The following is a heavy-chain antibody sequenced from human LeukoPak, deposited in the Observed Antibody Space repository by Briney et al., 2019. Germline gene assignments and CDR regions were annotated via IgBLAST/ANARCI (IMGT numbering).Heavy chain of an antibody. D-gene: IGHD6-19*01. CDR1: GGSISSYY. CDR2: IYYSGST. J-gene: IGHJ3*02. CDR3: ARESSGWYTAFDI. V-gene: IGHV4-59*01. Sequence: SETLSLTCTVSGGSISSYYWSWIRQPPGKGLEWIGYIYYSGSTNYNPSLKSRVTISVDTSKNQFSLKLSSVTAADTAVYYCARESSGWYTAFDIWGQGTLVSVSS.